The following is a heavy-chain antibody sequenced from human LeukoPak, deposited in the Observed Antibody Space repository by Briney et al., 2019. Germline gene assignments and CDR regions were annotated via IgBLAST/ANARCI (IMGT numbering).Heavy chain of an antibody. D-gene: IGHD3-3*01. Sequence: KSGGSLRLSCAASGFTFSSYSMNWVRQAPGKGLEWVSSISSSSSYIYYADSVKGRFTISRDNAKNSLYLQMNSLRAEDTAVYYCASVHDDFWSGYLVPDAFDIWGQGTMVTVSP. CDR3: ASVHDDFWSGYLVPDAFDI. V-gene: IGHV3-21*01. J-gene: IGHJ3*02. CDR1: GFTFSSYS. CDR2: ISSSSSYI.